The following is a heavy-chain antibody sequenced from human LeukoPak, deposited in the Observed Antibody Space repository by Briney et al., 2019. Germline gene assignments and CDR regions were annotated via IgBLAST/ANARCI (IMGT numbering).Heavy chain of an antibody. V-gene: IGHV3-30*02. D-gene: IGHD3-22*01. CDR1: GFTFSSYG. CDR2: IRYDGSNK. J-gene: IGHJ4*02. Sequence: GSLRLSCAASGFTFSSYGMHWVRQAPGKGLEWVAFIRYDGSNKYYADSVKGRFTISRDNSKNTLYLQMNSLRAEDTAVYYCAKDQGRSGYYSYFDYWGQGTLVTVSS. CDR3: AKDQGRSGYYSYFDY.